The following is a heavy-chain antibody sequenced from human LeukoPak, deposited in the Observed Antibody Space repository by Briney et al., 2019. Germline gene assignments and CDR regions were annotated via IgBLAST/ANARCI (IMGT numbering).Heavy chain of an antibody. Sequence: PGGSLRLSCAASGFTFSSYWMSWVRQAPGKGLEWVANIKQDGSEKYYVDSVKGRFTISRDNAKNSLYLQMNSLRAEDTAVYYCATQPPPRYYYYYMDGWGKGTTVTVYS. J-gene: IGHJ6*03. CDR2: IKQDGSEK. V-gene: IGHV3-7*01. CDR3: ATQPPPRYYYYYMDG. CDR1: GFTFSSYW.